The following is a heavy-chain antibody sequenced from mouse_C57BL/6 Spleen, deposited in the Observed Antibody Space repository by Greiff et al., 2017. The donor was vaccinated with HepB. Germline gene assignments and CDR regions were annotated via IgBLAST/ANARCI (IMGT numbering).Heavy chain of an antibody. CDR2: ISSGGDYI. D-gene: IGHD2-3*01. Sequence: EVQRVESGEGLVKPGGSLKLSCAASGFTFSSYAMSWVRQTPEKRLEWVAYISSGGDYIYYADTVKGRFTISRDNARNTLYLQMSSLKSEDTAMYYCTRSLDGYYWYFDVWGTGTTVTVSS. CDR1: GFTFSSYA. CDR3: TRSLDGYYWYFDV. J-gene: IGHJ1*03. V-gene: IGHV5-9-1*02.